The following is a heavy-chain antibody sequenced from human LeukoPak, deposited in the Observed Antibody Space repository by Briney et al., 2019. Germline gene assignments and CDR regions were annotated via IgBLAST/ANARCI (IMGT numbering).Heavy chain of an antibody. D-gene: IGHD2-2*01. J-gene: IGHJ4*02. V-gene: IGHV3-23*01. CDR3: ARDRAYPRDQFDC. CDR1: GFSFGSYA. Sequence: GGSLRLSCTASGFSFGSYAMGWVRQASGKGLEWVSIVSADGVVWYSDSVRGRSTISRDNSKNTVSLQMKSLRADDTAVYFCARDRAYPRDQFDCWGQGTLVSVSS. CDR2: VSADGVV.